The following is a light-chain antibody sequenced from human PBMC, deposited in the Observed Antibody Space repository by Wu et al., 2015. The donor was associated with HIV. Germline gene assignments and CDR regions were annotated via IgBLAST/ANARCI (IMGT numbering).Light chain of an antibody. CDR2: NAS. V-gene: IGKV3-11*01. CDR3: QQRGNWPLFS. J-gene: IGKJ3*01. CDR1: QSVSSD. Sequence: EVVMTQSPATLSVSPGERATLSCRASQSVSSDLAWYQQKPGQAPRLLIYNASDRATGIPARFSGSGSGTDFTLTISSLEPEDFAVYYCQQRGNWPLFSFGPGTKVDIK.